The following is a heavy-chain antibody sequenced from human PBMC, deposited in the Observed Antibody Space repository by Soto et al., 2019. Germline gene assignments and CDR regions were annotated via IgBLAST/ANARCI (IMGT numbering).Heavy chain of an antibody. CDR3: ARRKGQWLLDYYYGMDA. Sequence: ASVKVSCKASGYTFTSYYMHWVRQAPGQGLEWMGIINPSGGSTSYAQKFQGRVTMTRDTSTSTVYMELSSLRSEDTAVYYCARRKGQWLLDYYYGMDAWGQGTTVTVSS. CDR2: INPSGGST. V-gene: IGHV1-46*01. J-gene: IGHJ6*02. D-gene: IGHD6-19*01. CDR1: GYTFTSYY.